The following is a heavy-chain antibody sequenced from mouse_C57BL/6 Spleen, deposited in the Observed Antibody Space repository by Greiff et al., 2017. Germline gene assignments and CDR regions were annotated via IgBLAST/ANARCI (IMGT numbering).Heavy chain of an antibody. CDR1: DYAFPSHD. CDR3: ARRDSYAMDY. V-gene: IGHV5-2*01. Sequence: EVQRVESGGGLVQPGESLKLSCESNDYAFPSHDMSWVRKTPEQRLELVAAINSDGGSTYYPDTMERRFIISRDNTMKTLYLRMSSLRSEDTALYYCARRDSYAMDYWGQGTSVTVSS. J-gene: IGHJ4*01. CDR2: INSDGGST.